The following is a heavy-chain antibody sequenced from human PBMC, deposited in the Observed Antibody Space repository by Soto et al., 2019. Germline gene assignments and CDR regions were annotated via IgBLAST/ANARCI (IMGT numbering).Heavy chain of an antibody. Sequence: KPSETLSLTGTFSCGSIIRGDYYWSWIRQPPGKGLEWIGYIYYSGSTYYNPSLKSRVTISVDTSKNQFSLKLSSVTAADTAVYYCARVPTLPGCSSPSCYNPNWFDPWGQGTLVAVSS. J-gene: IGHJ5*02. V-gene: IGHV4-30-4*01. D-gene: IGHD2-2*01. CDR1: CGSIIRGDYY. CDR3: ARVPTLPGCSSPSCYNPNWFDP. CDR2: IYYSGST.